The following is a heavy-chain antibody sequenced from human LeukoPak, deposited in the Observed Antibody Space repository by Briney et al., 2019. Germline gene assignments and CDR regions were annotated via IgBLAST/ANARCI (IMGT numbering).Heavy chain of an antibody. CDR1: GGSISTYY. V-gene: IGHV4-59*01. CDR3: ARENSNSWYLDY. J-gene: IGHJ4*02. CDR2: IYNSGST. Sequence: SETLSLTCTVSGGSISTYYWSWIRQPPGKGLEWIGYIYNSGSTNYDPSLKSRVTISVDTSKNQFSLKLSSVTAADTAVYYCARENSNSWYLDYWGQGTLVTVSS. D-gene: IGHD6-13*01.